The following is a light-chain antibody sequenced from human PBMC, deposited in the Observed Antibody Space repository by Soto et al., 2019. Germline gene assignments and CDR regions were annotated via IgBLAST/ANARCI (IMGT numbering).Light chain of an antibody. V-gene: IGLV1-44*01. J-gene: IGLJ2*01. CDR1: SSNIGSNT. Sequence: QAVVTQPPSASGTPGQRVTISCSGSSSNIGSNTVNWYQQLPGTAPKLLIYSNNQRPSGVPDRFSGSKSGTSASLAISGLQSEDEADYYCAAWDDSLNVVFGGVTKLTVL. CDR3: AAWDDSLNVV. CDR2: SNN.